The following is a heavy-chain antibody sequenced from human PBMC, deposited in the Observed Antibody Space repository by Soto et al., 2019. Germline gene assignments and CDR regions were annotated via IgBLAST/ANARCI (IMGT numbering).Heavy chain of an antibody. Sequence: QITLKESGPTLVKPTQPLTLTCTFSGFSLSTSGVGVGWIRQPPGKALEWLALIYWNDDKRYSPSLKSRLTITKDTSKNQVVLTMTNMDPVDTATYYCAHLHASMVRGVNPDYWGQGTLVTVSS. J-gene: IGHJ4*02. CDR2: IYWNDDK. D-gene: IGHD3-10*01. V-gene: IGHV2-5*01. CDR3: AHLHASMVRGVNPDY. CDR1: GFSLSTSGVG.